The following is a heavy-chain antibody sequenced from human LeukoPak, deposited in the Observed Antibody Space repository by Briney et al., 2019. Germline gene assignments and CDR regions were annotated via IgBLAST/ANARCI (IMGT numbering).Heavy chain of an antibody. D-gene: IGHD5-18*01. Sequence: GESLKISCKGSGYSFTSYWIGWVRQLPGKGLEWMGIIYPGDSDTRYSPSFQGQVTISADKSISTAYLQWSSLKASDTAMYYCARQRADTAYYYYGMDVWGQGTTVTVSS. J-gene: IGHJ6*02. V-gene: IGHV5-51*01. CDR2: IYPGDSDT. CDR3: ARQRADTAYYYYGMDV. CDR1: GYSFTSYW.